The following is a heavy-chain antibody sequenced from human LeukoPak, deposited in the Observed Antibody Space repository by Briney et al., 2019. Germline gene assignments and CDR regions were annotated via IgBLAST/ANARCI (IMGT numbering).Heavy chain of an antibody. V-gene: IGHV3-74*01. Sequence: GGSLRLSCAASGFTFSSHDMHWVRQAAGKGLEWVSRINSDGSSTSYADSVKGRFTISRDNAKNTLYLQMNSLRAEDTAVYYCAREGSGYYLPNWFDPWGQGTLVTVSS. CDR1: GFTFSSHD. CDR2: INSDGSST. CDR3: AREGSGYYLPNWFDP. J-gene: IGHJ5*02. D-gene: IGHD3-3*01.